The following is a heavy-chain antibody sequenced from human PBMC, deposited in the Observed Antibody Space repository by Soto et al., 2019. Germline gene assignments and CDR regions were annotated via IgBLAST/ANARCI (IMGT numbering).Heavy chain of an antibody. CDR3: AREYDYGGNSGPFEWFNP. D-gene: IGHD4-17*01. Sequence: SVKVSCKASGGTFSSYAISWVRQAPGQGLEWMGGIIPIFGTANYAQKFQGRVTIIADESTSTAYMELSSLRSEDTAVYYCAREYDYGGNSGPFEWFNPWGQGTLVTVSS. CDR1: GGTFSSYA. CDR2: IIPIFGTA. V-gene: IGHV1-69*13. J-gene: IGHJ5*02.